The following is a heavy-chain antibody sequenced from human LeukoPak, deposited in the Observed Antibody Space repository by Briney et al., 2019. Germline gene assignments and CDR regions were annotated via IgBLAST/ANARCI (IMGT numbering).Heavy chain of an antibody. CDR2: IKQDGSEK. J-gene: IGHJ4*02. V-gene: IGHV3-7*01. CDR3: ARDAKYYYDSSGYT. Sequence: GGSLRLSCAASGFTFSSYWMSWVRQAPGKGLEWVANIKQDGSEKYYVDSVKGRFTISRDNAKNSLYLQMNSLRAEDTAVYYCARDAKYYYDSSGYTWGQGTLVTVSS. D-gene: IGHD3-22*01. CDR1: GFTFSSYW.